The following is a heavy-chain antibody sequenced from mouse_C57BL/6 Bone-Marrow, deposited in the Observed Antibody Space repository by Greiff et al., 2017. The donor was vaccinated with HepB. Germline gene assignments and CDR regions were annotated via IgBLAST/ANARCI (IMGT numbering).Heavy chain of an antibody. Sequence: EVMLVESGGGLVKPGGSLKLSCAASGFTFSSYAMSWVRQTPEKRLEWVATISDGGSYTYYPDNVKGRFTISRDNAKNNLYLQMSHLKSEDTAMYYCARDNRYGRGAMDYWGQGTSVTVSS. D-gene: IGHD1-1*01. CDR2: ISDGGSYT. CDR3: ARDNRYGRGAMDY. J-gene: IGHJ4*01. V-gene: IGHV5-4*01. CDR1: GFTFSSYA.